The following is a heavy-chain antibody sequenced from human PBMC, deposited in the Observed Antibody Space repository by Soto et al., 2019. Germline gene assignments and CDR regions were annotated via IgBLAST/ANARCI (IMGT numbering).Heavy chain of an antibody. CDR2: ISGSGGST. D-gene: IGHD3-9*01. CDR3: AKDPLRTYYDILTGRSYAFDI. V-gene: IGHV3-23*01. J-gene: IGHJ3*02. CDR1: GFTFSSYA. Sequence: EVQLLESGGGLVQPGGSLRLSCAASGFTFSSYAMSWVRQAPGKGLEWVSAISGSGGSTYYADSVKGRFTISRDNSKNTLYLQMNSLRAEHTAVYYCAKDPLRTYYDILTGRSYAFDIWGQGTMVTVSS.